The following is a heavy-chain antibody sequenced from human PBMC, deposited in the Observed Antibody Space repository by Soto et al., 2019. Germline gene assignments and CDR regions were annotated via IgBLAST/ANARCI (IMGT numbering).Heavy chain of an antibody. CDR2: VNHNKGDT. Sequence: QVHLVQSGAEVKKPGASVKVSCKASGYTFTSYDINWVRQAPGQGLEWMGWVNHNKGDTASAQKFQGRVTVSSNTSISTAYLELTGLTSEDTAVYYCARGALGASRVADLMNPAKQYYTTDVWGQGTTVTVSS. CDR1: GYTFTSYD. V-gene: IGHV1-8*01. D-gene: IGHD2-8*01. CDR3: ARGALGASRVADLMNPAKQYYTTDV. J-gene: IGHJ6*02.